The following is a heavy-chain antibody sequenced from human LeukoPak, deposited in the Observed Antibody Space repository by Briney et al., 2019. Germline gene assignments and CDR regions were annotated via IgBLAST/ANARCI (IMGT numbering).Heavy chain of an antibody. D-gene: IGHD6-13*01. Sequence: SETLSLTCTVSGGSVSSSSYYWGWIRQPPGKGLEWIGSIYYSGNTYYNPSLKSRGTISVDTSKNQFSLKLSPVTAADTAVYYCARVEGSSWSHDYWGQGTLVTVSS. J-gene: IGHJ4*02. CDR1: GGSVSSSSYY. CDR2: IYYSGNT. CDR3: ARVEGSSWSHDY. V-gene: IGHV4-39*07.